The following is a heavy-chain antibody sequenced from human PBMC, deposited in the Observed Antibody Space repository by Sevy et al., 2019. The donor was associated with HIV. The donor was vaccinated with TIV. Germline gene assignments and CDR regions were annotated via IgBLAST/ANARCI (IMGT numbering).Heavy chain of an antibody. J-gene: IGHJ4*02. D-gene: IGHD3-10*01. Sequence: SETLSLTCTVSGGSFSGFYWSWIRQPPRKGLQWIGEINHSGSTNYNSSLESRVTISVDTSKNQFSLKLTSVTAADTAVYYCARGGDYLLVDYWGQGTLVTVSS. CDR2: INHSGST. CDR3: ARGGDYLLVDY. CDR1: GGSFSGFY. V-gene: IGHV4-34*01.